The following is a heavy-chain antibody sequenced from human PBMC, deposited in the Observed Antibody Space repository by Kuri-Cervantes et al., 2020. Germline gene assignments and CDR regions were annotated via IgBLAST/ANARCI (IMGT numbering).Heavy chain of an antibody. Sequence: ASVKVSCKASGYTFTSYDIHWVRQAPGQGLEWMGWISAYNGNTNYAQKFQGRVTMTRDTSTSTVYMELSSLRSEDTAVYYCARGGSGSYVSDDPFDYWGQGTLVTVSS. CDR3: ARGGSGSYVSDDPFDY. D-gene: IGHD1-26*01. V-gene: IGHV1-18*01. J-gene: IGHJ4*02. CDR1: GYTFTSYD. CDR2: ISAYNGNT.